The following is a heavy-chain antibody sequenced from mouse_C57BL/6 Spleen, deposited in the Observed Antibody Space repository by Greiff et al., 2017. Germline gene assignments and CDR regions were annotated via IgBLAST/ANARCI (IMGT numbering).Heavy chain of an antibody. CDR1: GYTFTSYW. CDR2: IYPGNSDT. D-gene: IGHD2-5*01. J-gene: IGHJ2*01. V-gene: IGHV1-5*01. Sequence: EVQLQQPGTELVKPGASVKMSCKTSGYTFTSYWMHWVKQRPGQGLEWIGAIYPGNSDTSYNQKFKGKAKLTAVTSASTAYMELSSLTNEDSSVYYGTRENDSNPCDYWRQGTTLTVSS. CDR3: TRENDSNPCDY.